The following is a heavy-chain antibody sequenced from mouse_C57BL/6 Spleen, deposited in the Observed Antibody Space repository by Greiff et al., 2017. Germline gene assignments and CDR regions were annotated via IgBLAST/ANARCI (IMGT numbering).Heavy chain of an antibody. V-gene: IGHV14-2*01. Sequence: EVKLMESGAELVKPGASVKLSCTASGFNIKDYYMPWVKQRTEQGLEWIGRIDPEDGETKYAPQFQGKATITADTSSNTAYLQLSGLTSEDTAVYYCARSWGYGGFDGWGKGTTLTVSS. J-gene: IGHJ2*01. CDR1: GFNIKDYY. CDR3: ARSWGYGGFDG. D-gene: IGHD1-2*01. CDR2: IDPEDGET.